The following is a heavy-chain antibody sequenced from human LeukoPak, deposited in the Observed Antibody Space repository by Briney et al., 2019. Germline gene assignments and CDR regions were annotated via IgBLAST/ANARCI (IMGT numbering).Heavy chain of an antibody. CDR2: ISGSGGST. CDR1: GFTFSSYA. CDR3: AKSSGYSYGEPFDY. Sequence: PGGSLTLSCAASGFTFSSYAMSWVRQAPGKGLELVSAISGSGGSTYYADSVKGRFTISRDNSKNTLYLQMNSLRAEDTAVYYCAKSSGYSYGEPFDYWGQGTLVTVSS. V-gene: IGHV3-23*01. D-gene: IGHD5-18*01. J-gene: IGHJ4*02.